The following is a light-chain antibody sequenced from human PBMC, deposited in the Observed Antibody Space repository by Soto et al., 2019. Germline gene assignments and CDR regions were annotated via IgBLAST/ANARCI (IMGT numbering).Light chain of an antibody. Sequence: QSVLTQPTSASGTPGQRVTISCSGSSSNIGSNTVNWYQQLPGTAPKLLMYSNNQRPSGIPDRFSGSKSGTSASLAISGLQSEDEADYYCAAWDDSLNGPVFGGGTKLTVL. J-gene: IGLJ2*01. CDR3: AAWDDSLNGPV. CDR1: SSNIGSNT. CDR2: SNN. V-gene: IGLV1-44*01.